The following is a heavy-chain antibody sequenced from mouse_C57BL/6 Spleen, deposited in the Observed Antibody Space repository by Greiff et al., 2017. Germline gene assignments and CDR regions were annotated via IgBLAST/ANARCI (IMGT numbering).Heavy chain of an antibody. V-gene: IGHV1-53*01. CDR3: ARPGCRVYAMDY. CDR1: GYTFTSYW. Sequence: VQLQQPGTELVKPGASVKLSCKASGYTFTSYWMHWVKQRPGQGLEWIGNINPSNGGTNYNEKFKSKATLTVDKSSSTAYMQISSLTSEDSAVYYGARPGCRVYAMDYWRQGTSVTVSS. CDR2: INPSNGGT. D-gene: IGHD3-3*01. J-gene: IGHJ4*01.